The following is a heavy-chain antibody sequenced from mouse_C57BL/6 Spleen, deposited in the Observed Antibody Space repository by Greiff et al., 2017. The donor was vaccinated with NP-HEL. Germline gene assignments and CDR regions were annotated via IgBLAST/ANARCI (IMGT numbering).Heavy chain of an antibody. CDR1: GYTFTSYG. CDR2: IYPRSGNT. V-gene: IGHV1-81*01. D-gene: IGHD1-1*02. Sequence: QVQLKQSGAELARPGASVKLSCKASGYTFTSYGISWVKQRTGQGLEWIGEIYPRSGNTYYNEKFKGKATLTADKSSSTSYSELRSLTAEDSAVYFCARSGWESLYAMDYGGQGTSGTVSS. CDR3: ARSGWESLYAMDY. J-gene: IGHJ4*01.